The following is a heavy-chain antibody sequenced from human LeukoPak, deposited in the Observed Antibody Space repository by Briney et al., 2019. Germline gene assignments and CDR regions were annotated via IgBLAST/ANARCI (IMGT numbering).Heavy chain of an antibody. J-gene: IGHJ4*02. D-gene: IGHD4-17*01. Sequence: ASVKVSCKASGYTFTGYYMHWVRQAAGQGPEWMGWMNPNGGKAGYAQKFQGRVSMTRDTSINTAYMELSGLRSEDTAVYYCAEVGAHGDYAVIDYWGQGTLVTVSS. CDR3: AEVGAHGDYAVIDY. CDR1: GYTFTGYY. V-gene: IGHV1-8*02. CDR2: MNPNGGKA.